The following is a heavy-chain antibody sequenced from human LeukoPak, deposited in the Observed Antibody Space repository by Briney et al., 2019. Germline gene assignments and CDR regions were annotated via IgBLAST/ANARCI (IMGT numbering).Heavy chain of an antibody. CDR1: GYTFTGYY. J-gene: IGHJ6*04. V-gene: IGHV1-69*13. Sequence: GASVKVSCKASGYTFTGYYMHWVRQAPGQGLEWMGGIIPIFGTANYAQKFQGRVTITADESTSTAYMELSSLRSEDTAVYYCASLGAISPVDVWGKGTTVTISS. D-gene: IGHD1-26*01. CDR2: IIPIFGTA. CDR3: ASLGAISPVDV.